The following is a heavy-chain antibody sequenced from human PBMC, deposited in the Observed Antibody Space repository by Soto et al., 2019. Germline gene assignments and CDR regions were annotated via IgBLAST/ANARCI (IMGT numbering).Heavy chain of an antibody. Sequence: GESLKISCTGSGYAFTSYWIAWVRQMPGKGLEWMGIIYPGDSDTRYSPSFQGQVTISADKSITTAYLQWSSLKASDTAMYYCARGYCTTTICDPWFDPWGQGTLVTVS. V-gene: IGHV5-51*01. CDR1: GYAFTSYW. CDR2: IYPGDSDT. CDR3: ARGYCTTTICDPWFDP. J-gene: IGHJ5*02. D-gene: IGHD2-2*01.